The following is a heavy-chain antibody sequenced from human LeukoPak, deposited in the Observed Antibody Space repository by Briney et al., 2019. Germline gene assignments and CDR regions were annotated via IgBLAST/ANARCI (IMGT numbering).Heavy chain of an antibody. CDR3: AKGRTMIVVSFDY. CDR2: IWYDGSNK. V-gene: IGHV3-30*02. Sequence: GGSLRLSCAASGFTFSSYGMHWVRQAPGKGLEWVAVIWYDGSNKYYADSVKGRFTISRDNSKNTLYLQMNSLRAEDTAVYYCAKGRTMIVVSFDYWGQGTLVTVSS. CDR1: GFTFSSYG. J-gene: IGHJ4*02. D-gene: IGHD3-22*01.